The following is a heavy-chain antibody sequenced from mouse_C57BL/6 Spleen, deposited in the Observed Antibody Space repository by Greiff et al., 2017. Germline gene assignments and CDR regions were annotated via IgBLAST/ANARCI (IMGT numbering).Heavy chain of an antibody. CDR2: IDPNSGGT. D-gene: IGHD1-1*01. V-gene: IGHV1-72*01. Sequence: QVQLQQPGAELVKPGASVKLSCKASGYTFTSYWMHWVKQRPGRGLAWSGRIDPNSGGTKYNEKFKSKATLTVDKPSSTAYMQLSSLTSEDSAVYYCARSSSYQNFDVWGTGTTVTVSS. CDR1: GYTFTSYW. CDR3: ARSSSYQNFDV. J-gene: IGHJ1*03.